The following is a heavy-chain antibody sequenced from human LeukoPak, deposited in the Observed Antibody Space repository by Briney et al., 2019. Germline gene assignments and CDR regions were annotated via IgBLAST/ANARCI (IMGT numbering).Heavy chain of an antibody. Sequence: ASVKVSCKASGYTFTGYYMHWVRQAPGQGLEWMGWINPNSGGTNCAQKFQGRVTMTRDTSISTAYMELSRLRSDDTAVYYCAEDHYDSSGFFDYWGQGTLVTVSS. CDR2: INPNSGGT. D-gene: IGHD3-22*01. V-gene: IGHV1-2*02. CDR1: GYTFTGYY. J-gene: IGHJ4*02. CDR3: AEDHYDSSGFFDY.